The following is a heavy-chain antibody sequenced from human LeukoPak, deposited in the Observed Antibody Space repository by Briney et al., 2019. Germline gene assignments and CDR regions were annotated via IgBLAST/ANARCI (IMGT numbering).Heavy chain of an antibody. Sequence: ETLSLTCTVSGGSISSGGYYWSWVRQAPGKGLECVSAISDSGDKTDYADSVRGRFTIYRDNSKDTLYLQMNSLGAADTAVYYCAKDGGGYCNNSSCWGQGTLVTVSS. J-gene: IGHJ4*02. D-gene: IGHD2-2*01. CDR3: AKDGGGYCNNSSC. CDR2: ISDSGDKT. V-gene: IGHV3-23*01. CDR1: GGSISSGGYY.